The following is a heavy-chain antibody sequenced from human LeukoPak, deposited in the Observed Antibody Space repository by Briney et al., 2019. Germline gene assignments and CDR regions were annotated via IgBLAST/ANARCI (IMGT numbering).Heavy chain of an antibody. CDR1: GFTFSSYG. Sequence: GGSLRLSCAASGFTFSSYGMHWVRQAPGKGLEWVAVIWYDGSNKYYADSVKGRFTISRDNSKNTLYLQMNSLRAEDTAVYYCAKDWAPGQGYYYYYMDVWGKGTAVTVSS. CDR3: AKDWAPGQGYYYYYMDV. J-gene: IGHJ6*03. D-gene: IGHD3-16*01. CDR2: IWYDGSNK. V-gene: IGHV3-33*06.